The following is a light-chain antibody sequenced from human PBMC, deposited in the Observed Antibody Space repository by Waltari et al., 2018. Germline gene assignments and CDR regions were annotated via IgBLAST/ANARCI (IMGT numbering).Light chain of an antibody. J-gene: IGKJ2*01. CDR3: QQYYSTPYT. CDR1: GSVFSSSKNKNY. Sequence: DIVLTKSPDSMAMSLGATASIWFKSSGSVFSSSKNKNYLAWYQQKVGQSPKLLLLWASIRESDVPERFSGSGSGTDFSLTISSLQAEDVAVYYCQQYYSTPYTFGQVTKLEI. V-gene: IGKV4-1*01. CDR2: WAS.